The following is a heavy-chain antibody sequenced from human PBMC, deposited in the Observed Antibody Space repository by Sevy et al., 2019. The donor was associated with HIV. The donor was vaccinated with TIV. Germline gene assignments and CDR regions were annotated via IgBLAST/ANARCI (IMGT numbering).Heavy chain of an antibody. D-gene: IGHD2-2*01. CDR3: ARDGGCSTTSCLLYFDY. CDR1: GFTFSSYT. CDR2: ITSSSRYI. J-gene: IGHJ4*01. V-gene: IGHV3-21*01. Sequence: GGSLRLSCAVSGFTFSSYTMIWVRQAPGKGLEWVSSITSSSRYIYYADSVKGRFTISRDNAKNSVYLQMNSLRTEDTAVYYCARDGGCSTTSCLLYFDYWGQGTLVTVSS.